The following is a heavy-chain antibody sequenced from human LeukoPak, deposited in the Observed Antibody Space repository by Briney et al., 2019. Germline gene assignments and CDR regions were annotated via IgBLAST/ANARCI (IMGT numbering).Heavy chain of an antibody. V-gene: IGHV3-7*01. CDR1: GFTFSSYW. CDR2: IKQDGSEK. D-gene: IGHD6-13*01. Sequence: GGSLRPSCAASGFTFSSYWMSWVRQAPGKGLEWVANIKQDGSEKYYVDSVKGRFTISRDNAKNSLYLQMNSLRAEDTAVYYCARWGIAAAGTTFDYWGQGTLVTVSS. CDR3: ARWGIAAAGTTFDY. J-gene: IGHJ4*02.